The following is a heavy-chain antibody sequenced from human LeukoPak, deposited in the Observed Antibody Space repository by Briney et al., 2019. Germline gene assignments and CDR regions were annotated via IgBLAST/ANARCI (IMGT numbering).Heavy chain of an antibody. J-gene: IGHJ4*02. CDR3: ARLLYSSGWYYFDY. CDR1: GGSISSSSYY. CDR2: IYYSGST. V-gene: IGHV4-39*01. Sequence: SETLSLTCTVSGGSISSSSYYWGWIRQPPGKGLEWIGSIYYSGSTYYNPSLKSRVTISVDTSKNQFSLKLSSVTVADTAVYYCARLLYSSGWYYFDYWGQGTLVTVSS. D-gene: IGHD6-19*01.